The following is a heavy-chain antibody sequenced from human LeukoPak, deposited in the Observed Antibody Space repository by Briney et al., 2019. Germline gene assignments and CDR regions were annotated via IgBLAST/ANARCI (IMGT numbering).Heavy chain of an antibody. CDR2: IRYDGNNK. V-gene: IGHV3-30*02. D-gene: IGHD3-22*01. CDR3: AKDRIGITMIVVASGIDY. Sequence: GGSLRLSCTASGFTFSSYGMHWVRQAPGKGLEWVAFIRYDGNNKYYADSVKGRFTISRDNSKNTLYLQMNSLRAEDTAVYYCAKDRIGITMIVVASGIDYWGQGTLVTVSS. J-gene: IGHJ4*02. CDR1: GFTFSSYG.